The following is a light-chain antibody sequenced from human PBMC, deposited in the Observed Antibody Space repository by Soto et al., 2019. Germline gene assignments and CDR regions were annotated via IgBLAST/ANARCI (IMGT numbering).Light chain of an antibody. J-gene: IGLJ1*01. Sequence: QSVLTQPASVSGSPGQSITISCTGTSSDVGNNNYVSWYQHNPGRAPKVMICDVTNRPSGVSNRFSGSKSGNTASLTISGLQAEDEADYYCSSFTGSSYVFRTGTKIPVL. CDR3: SSFTGSSYV. CDR1: SSDVGNNNY. V-gene: IGLV2-14*03. CDR2: DVT.